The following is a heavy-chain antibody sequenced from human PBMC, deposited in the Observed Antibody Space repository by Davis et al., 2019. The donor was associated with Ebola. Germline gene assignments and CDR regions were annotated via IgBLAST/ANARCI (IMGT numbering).Heavy chain of an antibody. J-gene: IGHJ6*04. CDR2: IKIDGST. D-gene: IGHD6-13*01. CDR1: GFPITNYW. CDR3: VRDGIATFGKVKYYYGMDV. Sequence: HTGGSLRLSCAVSGFPITNYWTHWVRQAPGKGLVWVSRIKIDGSTIYADSVKGRFTISRDNAKNTLYLQMNSLRVGDTAVYYCVRDGIATFGKVKYYYGMDVWGKGTTVTVSS. V-gene: IGHV3-74*01.